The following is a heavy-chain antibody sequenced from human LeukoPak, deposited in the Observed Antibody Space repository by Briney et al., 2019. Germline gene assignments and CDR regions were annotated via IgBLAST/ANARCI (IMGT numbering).Heavy chain of an antibody. CDR1: GYTLTELS. V-gene: IGHV1-24*01. J-gene: IGHJ6*02. D-gene: IGHD3-9*01. CDR2: FDPEDGET. CDR3: ATPATGYMYYGMDV. Sequence: ASVKVSCKVSGYTLTELSMHWVRQAPGKGLEWMGGFDPEDGETIYAQKFQGRVTMTEDTSTDTAYMELSSLRSEDTAVYYCATPATGYMYYGMDVWGQGTTVTVSS.